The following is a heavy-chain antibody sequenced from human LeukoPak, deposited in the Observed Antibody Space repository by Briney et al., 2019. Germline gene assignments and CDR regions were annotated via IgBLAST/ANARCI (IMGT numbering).Heavy chain of an antibody. J-gene: IGHJ5*02. CDR1: GYTFTSYG. D-gene: IGHD3-10*01. CDR2: ISAYNGNT. Sequence: ASVKVSCKASGYTFTSYGISWVRQAPGQGLEWMGWISAYNGNTNYAQKVQGRVTMTTDTSTSTAYMELRSLRSDDTAVYYCAADQFGYYYGSGNYPWGQGTLVTVSS. CDR3: AADQFGYYYGSGNYP. V-gene: IGHV1-18*04.